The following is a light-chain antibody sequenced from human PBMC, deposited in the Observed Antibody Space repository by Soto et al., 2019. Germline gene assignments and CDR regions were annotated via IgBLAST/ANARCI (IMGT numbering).Light chain of an antibody. CDR2: DVS. CDR1: SSDVGGYNY. V-gene: IGLV2-14*01. J-gene: IGLJ2*01. CDR3: SSYTSSSTVV. Sequence: QSALTQPASVSGSPGQSITISCTGTSSDVGGYNYVSWYQQQPGKAPKLMIYDVSNRPSGVSNRFSGSKSGNTASLTISGLQAEDEADYYCSSYTSSSTVVFGGGTKRTVL.